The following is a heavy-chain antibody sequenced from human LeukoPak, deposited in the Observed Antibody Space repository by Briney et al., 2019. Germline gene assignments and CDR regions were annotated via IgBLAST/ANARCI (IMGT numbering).Heavy chain of an antibody. J-gene: IGHJ4*02. D-gene: IGHD6-6*01. CDR3: AREIRVAARRFDY. Sequence: PSETLSLTCTVSGGSIRSTSYYWGWIRQPPGKGLEWIGNIYYTGSTYYNPSLKSRVTISVDTSKNQFSLKLSSVTAADTAMYFCAREIRVAARRFDYWGQGTLLTVSS. CDR2: IYYTGST. CDR1: GGSIRSTSYY. V-gene: IGHV4-39*07.